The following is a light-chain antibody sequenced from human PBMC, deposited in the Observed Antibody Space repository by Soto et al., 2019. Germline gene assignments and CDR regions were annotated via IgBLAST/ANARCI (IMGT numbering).Light chain of an antibody. Sequence: NFMLTQPHSVSESPGKTVTISCTGSGGRVGANYVQWYQQRPGSAPTTVIYEDNQRPSGVPDRFSASFDSSTNSASLTISGLRTEDEAHYYCQSYDSVNVVFGGGTKLTVL. CDR3: QSYDSVNVV. J-gene: IGLJ3*02. V-gene: IGLV6-57*02. CDR1: GGRVGANY. CDR2: EDN.